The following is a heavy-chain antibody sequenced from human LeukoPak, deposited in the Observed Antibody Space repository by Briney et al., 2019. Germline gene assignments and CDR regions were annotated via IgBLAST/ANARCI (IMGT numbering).Heavy chain of an antibody. J-gene: IGHJ4*02. Sequence: GGSLRLSCSASGFTVSNNYMSWVRQAPGKGLEWVSVIYSGGSTYYADSVKGRFTISRDNSKNTLYLQMNSLRAEDTAVYYCAGDSSYSSSWYDFDYWGQGTLVTVSS. CDR3: AGDSSYSSSWYDFDY. D-gene: IGHD6-13*01. CDR1: GFTVSNNY. CDR2: IYSGGST. V-gene: IGHV3-53*01.